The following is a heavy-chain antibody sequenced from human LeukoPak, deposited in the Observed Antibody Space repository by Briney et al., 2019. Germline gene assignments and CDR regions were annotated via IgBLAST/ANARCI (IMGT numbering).Heavy chain of an antibody. J-gene: IGHJ6*03. D-gene: IGHD2-21*01. CDR3: ARHADIPYYYYYMDV. CDR2: IYPGDSDT. CDR1: GYSFTSYW. Sequence: GESPKISCKGSGYSFTSYWIGWVRQMPGKGLEWMGIIYPGDSDTRYSPSFQGQVTISADKSNSTAYLQWSSLKASDTAMYYCARHADIPYYYYYMDVWGKGTTVTVSS. V-gene: IGHV5-51*01.